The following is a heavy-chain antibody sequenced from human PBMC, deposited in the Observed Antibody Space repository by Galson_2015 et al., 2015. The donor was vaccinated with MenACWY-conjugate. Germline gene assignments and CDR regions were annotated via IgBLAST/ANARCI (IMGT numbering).Heavy chain of an antibody. CDR2: ISGSGGRT. V-gene: IGHV3-23*01. D-gene: IGHD1-7*01. J-gene: IGHJ4*02. CDR3: AKDRLADAGTIDY. Sequence: SLRLSCAASGFTLSSYATSWVRQAPGKGLEWVSAISGSGGRTYYADSVKGRFTISRDNSKNTLYLQMNSLRAEDTAVYYCAKDRLADAGTIDYWGQGTLVTVSS. CDR1: GFTLSSYA.